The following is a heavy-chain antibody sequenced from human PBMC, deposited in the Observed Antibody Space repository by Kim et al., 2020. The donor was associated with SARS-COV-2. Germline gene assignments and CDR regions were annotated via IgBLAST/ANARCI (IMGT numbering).Heavy chain of an antibody. CDR1: SYTFTSYG. Sequence: ASVKVSCKASSYTFTSYGISWVRQAPGQGLEWMGWISAYNGNTNYAQKLQGIVTMTTDTSTSTAYMELRSLRSDDTAVYYCARHSPTVGATNFYYYYGMDVWGQGTTVTVSS. CDR3: ARHSPTVGATNFYYYYGMDV. V-gene: IGHV1-18*01. J-gene: IGHJ6*02. D-gene: IGHD1-26*01. CDR2: ISAYNGNT.